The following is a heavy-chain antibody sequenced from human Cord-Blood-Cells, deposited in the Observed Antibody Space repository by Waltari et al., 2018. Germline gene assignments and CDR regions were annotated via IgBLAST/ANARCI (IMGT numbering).Heavy chain of an antibody. D-gene: IGHD7-27*01. Sequence: EVQLVQSGAEVKKPGESLKISCKGSGYRLTRYWNGWASPMPGEGLEWMGLIYPGDSDTRYSPSFQGQVTISADKSISTAYLQWSSLKASDTAMYYCARPRANWAPGGAFDIWGQGTMVTVSS. J-gene: IGHJ3*02. V-gene: IGHV5-51*01. CDR2: IYPGDSDT. CDR1: GYRLTRYW. CDR3: ARPRANWAPGGAFDI.